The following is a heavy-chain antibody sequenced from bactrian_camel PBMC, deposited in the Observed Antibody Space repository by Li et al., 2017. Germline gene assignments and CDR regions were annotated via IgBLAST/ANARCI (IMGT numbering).Heavy chain of an antibody. Sequence: HVQLVESGGGSVQPGGSLRLSCIGSGFNFDDSDMGWYRQGPGSECKLVSSLTSYGTTYYTDSVKGRFTISLSNAKNTVHLQMNSLKPEDTAVYYCVAFHLTSFGDCVFDNYWGQGTQVTVS. J-gene: IGHJ4*01. CDR1: GFNFDDSD. CDR2: LTSYGTT. D-gene: IGHD1*01. V-gene: IGHV3S61*01. CDR3: VAFHLTSFGDCVFDNY.